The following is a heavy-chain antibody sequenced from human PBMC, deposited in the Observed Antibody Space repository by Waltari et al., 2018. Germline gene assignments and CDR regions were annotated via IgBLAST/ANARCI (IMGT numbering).Heavy chain of an antibody. V-gene: IGHV4-59*01. CDR3: ARRILHAAGSRGITDNYSMDV. CDR2: IPYTGTT. CDR1: GGSIDSYD. D-gene: IGHD3-10*01. J-gene: IGHJ6*02. Sequence: VKLRQSGPELVKSSETLSLTCSVSGGSIDSYDWTWIRQSPGKGLEWIGYIPYTGTTNYNPSLEGRVAISVDTSKNQLSLKLTSVTAADTAVYFCARRILHAAGSRGITDNYSMDVWGQGATVSVSS.